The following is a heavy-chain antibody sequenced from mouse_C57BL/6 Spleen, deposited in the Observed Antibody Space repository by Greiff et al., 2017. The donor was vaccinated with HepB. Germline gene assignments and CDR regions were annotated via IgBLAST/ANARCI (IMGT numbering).Heavy chain of an antibody. V-gene: IGHV2-6-1*01. CDR2: IWSDGST. J-gene: IGHJ3*01. D-gene: IGHD1-1*01. CDR3: ARHEYYGSRSWFAY. Sequence: QVQLKESGPGLVAPSQSLSITCTVSGFSLTSYGVHWVRQPPGKGLEWLVVIWSDGSTTYNSALKSRLSISKDNSKSQVFLKMNSLQTDDTAMYYCARHEYYGSRSWFAYWGQGTLVTVSA. CDR1: GFSLTSYG.